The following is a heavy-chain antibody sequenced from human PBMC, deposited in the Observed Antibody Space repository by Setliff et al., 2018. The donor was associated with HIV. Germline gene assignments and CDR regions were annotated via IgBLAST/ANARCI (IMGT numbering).Heavy chain of an antibody. V-gene: IGHV3-21*01. J-gene: IGHJ5*02. D-gene: IGHD2-2*02. CDR2: ISTSSTYI. CDR1: GFTFSSYS. CDR3: ARDALIVVVPAAIGFDP. Sequence: GGSLRLSCTASGFTFSSYSMNWVRQAPGKGLEWVSSISTSSTYIYYADSVKGRFTISRDNAKNSLYLQMNSLGADDTAVYYCARDALIVVVPAAIGFDPWGQGTLVTVSS.